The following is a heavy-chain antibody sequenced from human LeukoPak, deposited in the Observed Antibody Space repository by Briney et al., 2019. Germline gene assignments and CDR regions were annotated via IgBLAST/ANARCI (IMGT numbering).Heavy chain of an antibody. J-gene: IGHJ4*02. Sequence: ASVKVSCKASGYTFTSYDINWVRQATGQGLEWMGWMNPISGNTGHAQKFQGRVTITADESTSTAYMELSSLRSEDTAVYYCARYRRDGYNLGDYFDYWGQGTLVTVSS. CDR3: ARYRRDGYNLGDYFDY. CDR1: GYTFTSYD. CDR2: MNPISGNT. D-gene: IGHD5-24*01. V-gene: IGHV1-8*01.